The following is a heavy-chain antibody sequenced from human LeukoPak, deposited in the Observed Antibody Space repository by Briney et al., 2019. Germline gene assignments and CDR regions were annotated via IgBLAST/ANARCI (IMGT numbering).Heavy chain of an antibody. CDR2: IHPSGST. CDR3: ARVGYSYVINDWSRTGLGAYPTKYYYHMDV. Sequence: SETLSLTCTVYGRSFSDYYWGWIRQPPGKGLEWIGEIHPSGSTNYSPSLKSRVTISLDASKNQFSLKLSSVAAADTAVYFCARVGYSYVINDWSRTGLGAYPTKYYYHMDVWDKGTTVTVSS. V-gene: IGHV4-34*01. CDR1: GRSFSDYY. J-gene: IGHJ6*03. D-gene: IGHD5-18*01.